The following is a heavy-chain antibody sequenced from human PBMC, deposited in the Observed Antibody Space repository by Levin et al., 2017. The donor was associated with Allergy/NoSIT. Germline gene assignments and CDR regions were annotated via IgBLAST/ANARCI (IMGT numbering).Heavy chain of an antibody. V-gene: IGHV3-23*01. CDR2: VSGSGDST. D-gene: IGHD4-17*01. CDR1: GFTFRNYV. J-gene: IGHJ2*01. Sequence: GESLKISCVVSGFTFRNYVVSWVRQVPGKGLEWVSSVSGSGDSTYYADSVRGRFTISRDNSKNTLYLQMNSLRAEDTAVYYCAKDPDYGDYSSYWYFDLWGRGTLVTVSS. CDR3: AKDPDYGDYSSYWYFDL.